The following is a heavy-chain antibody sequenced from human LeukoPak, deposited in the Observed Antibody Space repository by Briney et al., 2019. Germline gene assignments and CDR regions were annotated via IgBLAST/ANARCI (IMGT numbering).Heavy chain of an antibody. CDR2: ISSSGSTI. V-gene: IGHV3-11*01. J-gene: IGHJ4*02. CDR3: ARDEVSVSDADGSDY. D-gene: IGHD1-26*01. CDR1: GFTFSDYY. Sequence: PGGSLRLSCAASGFTFSDYYMSWIRQAPGKGLERVSYISSSGSTIYYADSVKGRFTISRDNAKNSLYLQMNSLRAEDTAVYYCARDEVSVSDADGSDYWGQGTLVTVSS.